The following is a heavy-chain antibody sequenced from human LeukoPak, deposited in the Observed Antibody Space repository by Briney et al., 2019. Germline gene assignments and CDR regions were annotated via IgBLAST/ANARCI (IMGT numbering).Heavy chain of an antibody. CDR2: INPNSGGT. D-gene: IGHD2-2*01. V-gene: IGHV1-2*02. CDR1: GYTFTNYY. CDR3: ARDGVDIVVVPAAY. Sequence: ASVKVSCKTSGYTFTNYYMHWVRQAPGQGLEWMGWINPNSGGTNYAQKFQGRVTMTRDTSISTAYMELSRLRSDDTAVYYCARDGVDIVVVPAAYWGQGTLVTVSS. J-gene: IGHJ4*02.